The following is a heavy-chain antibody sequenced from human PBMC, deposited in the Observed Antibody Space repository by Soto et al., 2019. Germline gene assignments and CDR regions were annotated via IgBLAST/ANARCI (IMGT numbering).Heavy chain of an antibody. V-gene: IGHV4-59*01. J-gene: IGHJ5*02. CDR1: GGSISSYY. Sequence: PSETLSLTCTVSGGSISSYYWSWIRQPPGKGLEWIGYIYYSGSTNYNPSLKSRVTISVDTSKNQFSLKLSSVTAADTAVYYCARGWAAAASNRPFDPWGQGTLVTVSS. CDR2: IYYSGST. CDR3: ARGWAAAASNRPFDP. D-gene: IGHD6-13*01.